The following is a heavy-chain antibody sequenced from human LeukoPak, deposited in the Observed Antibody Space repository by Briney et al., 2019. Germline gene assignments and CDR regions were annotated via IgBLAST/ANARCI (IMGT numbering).Heavy chain of an antibody. J-gene: IGHJ5*02. V-gene: IGHV1-46*01. CDR3: ASFQNDYGDGGWFDP. Sequence: ASVKVSCKASGYTFTSYYMHWVRQAPGQGLEWMGIINPSGGSTSYAQKLQGRVTMTTDTSTSTAYMELRSLRSDDTAVYYCASFQNDYGDGGWFDPWGQGTLVTVSS. CDR1: GYTFTSYY. D-gene: IGHD4-17*01. CDR2: INPSGGST.